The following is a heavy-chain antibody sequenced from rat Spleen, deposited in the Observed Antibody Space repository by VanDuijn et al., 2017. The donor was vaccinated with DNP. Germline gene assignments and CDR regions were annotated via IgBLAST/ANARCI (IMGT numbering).Heavy chain of an antibody. CDR2: ISTGGGNT. V-gene: IGHV5-25*01. J-gene: IGHJ2*01. CDR1: GFTFSNYD. D-gene: IGHD1-4*01. CDR3: AGRPPPTRGPFDY. Sequence: EVQLVESGGGLVQPGRSLKLSCAASGFTFSNYDMAWVRQAPTKGLEWVASISTGGGNTYYRDSVKGRFIISRNNARSTLYLQMDSLRSDDTATYYCAGRPPPTRGPFDYWGQGIMVTVSS.